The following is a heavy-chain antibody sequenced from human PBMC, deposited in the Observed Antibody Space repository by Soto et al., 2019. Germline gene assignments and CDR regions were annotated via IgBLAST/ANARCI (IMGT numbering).Heavy chain of an antibody. CDR1: GFTFSSYA. D-gene: IGHD2-2*01. Sequence: PGGSLRLSCAASGFTFSSYAMSWVRQAPGKGLEWVSAISGSGGSTYYADSVKGRITISRDNSKNTLYLQMNSLRAEDTAVYYFTTWVVVPAAMLRSGSNPTRYGMDVWGQGTTVTVSS. CDR3: TTWVVVPAAMLRSGSNPTRYGMDV. J-gene: IGHJ6*02. V-gene: IGHV3-23*01. CDR2: ISGSGGST.